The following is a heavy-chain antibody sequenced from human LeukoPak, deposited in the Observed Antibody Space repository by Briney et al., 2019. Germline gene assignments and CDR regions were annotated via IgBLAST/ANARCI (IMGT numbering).Heavy chain of an antibody. V-gene: IGHV4-59*08. CDR3: AREGLGETYFEY. D-gene: IGHD3-16*01. Sequence: SETLSLTCTVSGGSISNYYRSWIRQSPGKGLEWIAYIYYSGSTNYNPSLKSRVTISADTSKNQFSLKLSSVTAADTAVYYCAREGLGETYFEYWGRGILVTVSS. CDR2: IYYSGST. J-gene: IGHJ4*02. CDR1: GGSISNYY.